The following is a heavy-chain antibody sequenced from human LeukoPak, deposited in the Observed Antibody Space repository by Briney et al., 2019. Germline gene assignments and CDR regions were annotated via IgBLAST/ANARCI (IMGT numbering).Heavy chain of an antibody. Sequence: PGGSLRLSCAASGFTVSSNYMSWVRQAPGKGLEWVSVIYSGGSTYYADSVKGRFTISRDNSKNTLYLQMNSLRAEDTAVYYCARVPAPRIAVAGLYGMDVWGQGTTVTVSS. CDR1: GFTVSSNY. D-gene: IGHD6-19*01. V-gene: IGHV3-53*01. CDR3: ARVPAPRIAVAGLYGMDV. CDR2: IYSGGST. J-gene: IGHJ6*02.